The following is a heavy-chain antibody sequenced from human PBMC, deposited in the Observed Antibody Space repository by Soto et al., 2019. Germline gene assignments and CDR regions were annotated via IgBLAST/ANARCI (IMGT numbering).Heavy chain of an antibody. CDR1: GFTFSSYG. CDR2: IWYDGSNK. D-gene: IGHD1-26*01. CDR3: ARGISWEVEWELNYFDY. J-gene: IGHJ4*02. V-gene: IGHV3-33*01. Sequence: GGSLRLSCAASGFTFSSYGMHWVRQAPGKGLEWVAVIWYDGSNKYYADSVKGRFTISRDNSKNTLCLQMNSLRAEDTAVYYCARGISWEVEWELNYFDYWGQGTLVTVSS.